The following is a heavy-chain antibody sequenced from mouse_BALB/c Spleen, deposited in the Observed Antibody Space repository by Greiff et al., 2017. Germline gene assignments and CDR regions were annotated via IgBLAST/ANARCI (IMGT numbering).Heavy chain of an antibody. D-gene: IGHD2-1*01. CDR3: TRGIYYGNYGFAY. V-gene: IGHV6-6*02. CDR2: IRLKSNNYAT. CDR1: GFTFSNYW. J-gene: IGHJ3*01. Sequence: EVKVEESGGGLVQPGGSMKLSCVASGFTFSNYWMNWVRQSPEKGLEWVAEIRLKSNNYATHYAESVKGRFTISRDDSKSSVYLQMNNLRAEDTGIYYCTRGIYYGNYGFAYWGQGTLVTVSA.